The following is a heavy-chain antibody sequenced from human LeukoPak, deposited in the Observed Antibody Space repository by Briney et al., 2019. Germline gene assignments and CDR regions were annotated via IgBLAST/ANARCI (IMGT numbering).Heavy chain of an antibody. V-gene: IGHV3-7*01. CDR3: AELGITMIGGV. CDR2: IKQDGSEK. Sequence: EGSLRLSCAVSGFTFSSNWMSWVRQAPGKGLEWVANIKQDGSEKYYADSVKGRFTISRDNAKNSLYLQMNSLRAEDTAVYYCAELGITMIGGVWGKGTTVTISS. D-gene: IGHD3-10*02. J-gene: IGHJ6*04. CDR1: GFTFSSNW.